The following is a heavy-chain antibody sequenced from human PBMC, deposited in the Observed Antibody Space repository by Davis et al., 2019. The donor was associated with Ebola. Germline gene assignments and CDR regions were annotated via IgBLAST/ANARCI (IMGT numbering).Heavy chain of an antibody. CDR3: ARDRYCIGTSCYTSPTDAFDV. D-gene: IGHD2-2*02. J-gene: IGHJ3*01. CDR1: GYSFNSHG. CDR2: ISGYNGKT. Sequence: ASVKVSCKGSGYSFNSHGISWVRQAPGQGLEWMGWISGYNGKTNYAQKVQGRVTMTTDTSTSTAYMELRSLRPDDTAVYFCARDRYCIGTSCYTSPTDAFDVWGQGTLVTVSS. V-gene: IGHV1-18*01.